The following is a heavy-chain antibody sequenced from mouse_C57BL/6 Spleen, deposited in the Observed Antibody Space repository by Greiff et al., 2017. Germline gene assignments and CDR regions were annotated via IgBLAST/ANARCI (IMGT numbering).Heavy chain of an antibody. CDR3: ARRGYDGSYWYFDV. J-gene: IGHJ1*03. V-gene: IGHV5-9*01. D-gene: IGHD2-3*01. Sequence: VKLMESGGGLVKPGGSLKLSCAASGFTFSSYTMSWVRQTPEKRLEWVATISGGGGNTYYPDSVKGRFTISRDNAKNTLYLQMSSLRSEDTALYYCARRGYDGSYWYFDVWGTGTTVTVSS. CDR2: ISGGGGNT. CDR1: GFTFSSYT.